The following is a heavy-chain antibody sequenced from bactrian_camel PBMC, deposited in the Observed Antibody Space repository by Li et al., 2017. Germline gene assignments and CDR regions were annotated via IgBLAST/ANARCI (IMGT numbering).Heavy chain of an antibody. CDR3: AAGDYCLGSLPPQWHFPY. D-gene: IGHD1*01. Sequence: HVQLVESGGGSVQAGGSLRLSCAASGYTYSSHCMGWFRQAPGKEREGVAGIESDGSTSYADSVKDRFTVSQDSAKNILYLQMNSLKPEDTAMYYCAAGDYCLGSLPPQWHFPYWGQGTQVTVS. J-gene: IGHJ4*01. CDR1: GYTYSSHC. V-gene: IGHV3S6*01. CDR2: IESDGST.